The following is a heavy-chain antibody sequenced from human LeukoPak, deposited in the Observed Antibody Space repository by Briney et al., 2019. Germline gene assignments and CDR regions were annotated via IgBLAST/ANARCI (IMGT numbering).Heavy chain of an antibody. Sequence: PSETLSLTCTVSNYSISISYCWGWIRQPPGKGLEWIGTVCHSGSTYYIPSLKSRVTISVDTSKNQFSLNLTSVTAADTAVYYCASGGYCSGGSCSWGQGTLVTVSS. J-gene: IGHJ5*02. CDR1: NYSISISYC. CDR3: ASGGYCSGGSCS. D-gene: IGHD2-15*01. V-gene: IGHV4-38-2*02. CDR2: VCHSGST.